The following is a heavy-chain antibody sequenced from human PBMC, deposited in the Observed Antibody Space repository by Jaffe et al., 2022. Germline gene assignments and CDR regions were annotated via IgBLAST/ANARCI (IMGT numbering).Heavy chain of an antibody. Sequence: QLQLQESGPGLVKPSETLSLICTVSGGSISSSIYYWGWIRQPPGKGLEWIGTIYYSGGTYYNPSLKSRVTMAVDTSKNQFSLKLTSVTAADTAVYYCARHPPIAVPDVAFDIWGQGTMVTVSS. V-gene: IGHV4-39*01. J-gene: IGHJ3*02. CDR3: ARHPPIAVPDVAFDI. CDR2: IYYSGGT. CDR1: GGSISSSIYY. D-gene: IGHD6-19*01.